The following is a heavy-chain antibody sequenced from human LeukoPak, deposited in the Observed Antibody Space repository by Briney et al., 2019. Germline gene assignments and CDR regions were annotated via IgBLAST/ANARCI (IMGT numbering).Heavy chain of an antibody. V-gene: IGHV4-34*01. CDR1: GGSFSGYY. CDR3: ARGDYGDYVSNWFDP. CDR2: INHSGST. J-gene: IGHJ5*02. Sequence: SETLSLTCAVSGGSFSGYYWGWIRQPPGKGLEWIGEINHSGSTNYNPSLKSRVTISVDTSKNQFSLKLSSVTAADTAVYYCARGDYGDYVSNWFDPWGQGTLVTVSS. D-gene: IGHD4-17*01.